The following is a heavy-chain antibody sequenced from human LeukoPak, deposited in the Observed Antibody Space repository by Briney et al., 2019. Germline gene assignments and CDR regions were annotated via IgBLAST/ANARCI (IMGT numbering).Heavy chain of an antibody. CDR2: VNQGGTQK. J-gene: IGHJ6*03. V-gene: IGHV3-7*01. CDR1: GFTFSSYA. Sequence: LTGGSLRLSCAASGFTFSSYAMSWVRQAPGKGLEWVAIVNQGGTQKYYVDSVKGRFTISRDNAENSLYLQMNSLRAEDTAVYYCAREHYFYYLDAWGKGTTVTVSS. CDR3: AREHYFYYLDA.